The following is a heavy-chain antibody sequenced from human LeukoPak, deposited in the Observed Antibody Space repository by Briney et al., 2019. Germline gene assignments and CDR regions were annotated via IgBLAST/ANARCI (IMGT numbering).Heavy chain of an antibody. Sequence: SVKVSCKASGYTFTSYGISWVRQAPGQGLEWMGGIIPIFGTANYAQKFQGRVTITADKSTSTAYMELSSLRSEDTAVYYCASWQMTTVTTLAFDIWGQGTMVTVSS. CDR3: ASWQMTTVTTLAFDI. CDR1: GYTFTSYG. CDR2: IIPIFGTA. J-gene: IGHJ3*02. D-gene: IGHD4-17*01. V-gene: IGHV1-69*06.